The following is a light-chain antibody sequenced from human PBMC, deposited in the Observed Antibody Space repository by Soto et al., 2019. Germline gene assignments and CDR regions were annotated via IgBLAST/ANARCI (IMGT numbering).Light chain of an antibody. V-gene: IGKV3-11*01. CDR1: QSVGSS. CDR3: QQGGNWWT. Sequence: PGERATLSSSDSQSVGSSAAWYQQRRGEATRLLIGDACRRATGIARRCSSRGCGTVFILTISSVEAEDFANYFCQQGGNWWTFGQGTKVDI. CDR2: DAC. J-gene: IGKJ1*01.